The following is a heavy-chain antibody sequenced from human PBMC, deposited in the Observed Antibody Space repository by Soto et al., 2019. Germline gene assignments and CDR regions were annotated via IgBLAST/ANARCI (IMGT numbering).Heavy chain of an antibody. Sequence: GGSLRLSCAASGFTFRSYGMHWVRQAPGKGLEWVAVVSYDGSNKYYADSVTGRFTISRDNSKNTVYLQVDSLRAEDTAVYYCAKGTFSGGSYTSHYGMDVWGQGTTVTVSS. V-gene: IGHV3-30*18. CDR2: VSYDGSNK. CDR3: AKGTFSGGSYTSHYGMDV. D-gene: IGHD1-26*01. CDR1: GFTFRSYG. J-gene: IGHJ6*02.